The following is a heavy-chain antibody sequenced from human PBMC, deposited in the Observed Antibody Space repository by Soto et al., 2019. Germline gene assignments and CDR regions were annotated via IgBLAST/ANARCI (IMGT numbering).Heavy chain of an antibody. J-gene: IGHJ3*02. Sequence: QLHLVQSGAVVKKPGASVTVSCSASGYPVTAYYMHWVRQAPGRGLEWMGGINPATGAAKYTQTFPGRVTMTRDPSTSTVFMELRGLPSEDTAVFYCARGGGVGVAGSAAFDMWGQGTLVTVSS. V-gene: IGHV1-2*02. D-gene: IGHD3-3*01. CDR1: GYPVTAYY. CDR3: ARGGGVGVAGSAAFDM. CDR2: INPATGAA.